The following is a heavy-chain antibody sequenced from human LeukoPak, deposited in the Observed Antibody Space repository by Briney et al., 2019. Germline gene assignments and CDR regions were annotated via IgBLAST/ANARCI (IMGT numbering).Heavy chain of an antibody. D-gene: IGHD2-21*01. CDR1: GASISSSTDY. CDR2: IYYSGST. Sequence: PSETLSLTCTVSGASISSSTDYWGWIRQPPGKGLEWIANIYYSGSTYYNPSLKSRVTISVDTSKNQFSLKLSSVTAADTAVYYCARQRSSGSYLWKSFSPENWFDPWGQGTLVTVSS. V-gene: IGHV4-39*01. J-gene: IGHJ5*02. CDR3: ARQRSSGSYLWKSFSPENWFDP.